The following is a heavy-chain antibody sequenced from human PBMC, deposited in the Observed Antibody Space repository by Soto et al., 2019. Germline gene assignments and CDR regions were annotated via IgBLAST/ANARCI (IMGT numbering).Heavy chain of an antibody. CDR2: IIPILGIA. CDR1: GGTFSSYT. V-gene: IGHV1-69*02. CDR3: ARVGVSSTH. J-gene: IGHJ4*02. D-gene: IGHD6-13*01. Sequence: QVQLVQSGAEVKKPGSSVKVSCKASGGTFSSYTISWVRQAPGQGLEWMGRIIPILGIANYAQKFQGRVTIIADKSTSSAYMELSSLRSEDTAVYYCARVGVSSTHWGQGTLLTVSS.